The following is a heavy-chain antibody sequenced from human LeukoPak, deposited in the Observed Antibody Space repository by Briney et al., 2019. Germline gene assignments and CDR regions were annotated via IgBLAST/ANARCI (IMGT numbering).Heavy chain of an antibody. J-gene: IGHJ4*02. CDR3: AGASPDYYDSSGPNFDY. V-gene: IGHV4-59*01. CDR1: GGSISSYY. CDR2: IYYSGST. D-gene: IGHD3-22*01. Sequence: SETLSLTCTVSGGSISSYYWSWIRQPPGKGLGWIGYIYYSGSTNYNPSLKSRVTISVDTSKNQFSLKLSSVTAADTAVYYCAGASPDYYDSSGPNFDYWGQGTLVTVSS.